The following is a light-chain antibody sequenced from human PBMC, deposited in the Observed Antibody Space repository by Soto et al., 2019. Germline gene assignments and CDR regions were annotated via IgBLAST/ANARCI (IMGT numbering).Light chain of an antibody. V-gene: IGKV4-1*01. CDR2: WAS. Sequence: DIVMTQSPDSLAVSLGERATIHCKSSQSILHSPTNMNYLTWYQVKPGQPPKALLYWASTRESGVPDRFSGGGSGTDFTLTISSLQAEDVAVYFCQQYYGTPYTFGQGTKLEIK. J-gene: IGKJ2*01. CDR3: QQYYGTPYT. CDR1: QSILHSPTNMNY.